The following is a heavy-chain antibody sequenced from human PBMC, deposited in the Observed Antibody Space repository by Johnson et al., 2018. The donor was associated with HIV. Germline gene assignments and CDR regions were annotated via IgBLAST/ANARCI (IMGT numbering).Heavy chain of an antibody. Sequence: QVQLVESGGGVVQPGRSLRLSCAASGFTFSSYAMHWVRQAPGKGLEWVAVISYDGSNKYYADSVKGRFTISRDNSKNTLYLQMNSLRAEDTAVYFCARQTLSAFDIWGQGTMVTVSS. CDR1: GFTFSSYA. J-gene: IGHJ3*02. CDR3: ARQTLSAFDI. CDR2: ISYDGSNK. V-gene: IGHV3-30-3*01.